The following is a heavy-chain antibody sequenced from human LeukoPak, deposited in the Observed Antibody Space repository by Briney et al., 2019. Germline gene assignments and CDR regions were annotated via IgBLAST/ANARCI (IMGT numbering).Heavy chain of an antibody. J-gene: IGHJ4*02. V-gene: IGHV1-18*01. CDR1: GYTFTSYG. CDR2: ISAYNGNT. Sequence: ASVKVSCKASGYTFTSYGISWVRQAPGQGLEWMGWISAYNGNTNYAQKLQGRVTMTTDTSISTAYMEMSGLTSDDTAVYYCAKDLETYTGHENEYWGQGTLVTVSP. D-gene: IGHD5-12*01. CDR3: AKDLETYTGHENEY.